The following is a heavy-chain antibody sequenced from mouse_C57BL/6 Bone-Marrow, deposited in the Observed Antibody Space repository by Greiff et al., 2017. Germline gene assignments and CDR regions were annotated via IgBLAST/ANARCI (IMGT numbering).Heavy chain of an antibody. CDR2: IWPGGGT. D-gene: IGHD1-1*01. V-gene: IGHV2-9-1*01. J-gene: IGHJ3*01. Sequence: QVQLKESGPGLVAPSQSLSITCTVSGFSLTSYAISWVRQPPGKGLEWLGVIWPGGGTNYNSALKSRLSISKDNSKSQVCLKMNSLQTDDTARYYCARKGYYGSSPWFAYWGQGTLVTVSA. CDR1: GFSLTSYA. CDR3: ARKGYYGSSPWFAY.